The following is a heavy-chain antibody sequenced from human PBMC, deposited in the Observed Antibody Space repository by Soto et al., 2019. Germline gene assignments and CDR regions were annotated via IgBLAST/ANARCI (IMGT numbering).Heavy chain of an antibody. CDR3: ARDRVAAATYYYGMDV. Sequence: GASVKVSCKAPGYTFTSYGISWVRQAPGQGLEWMGWISAYNGNTNYAQKLQGRVTMTTDTSTSTAYMELRSLRSDDTAVYYCARDRVAAATYYYGMDVWGQGTTVTVSS. CDR1: GYTFTSYG. D-gene: IGHD6-13*01. CDR2: ISAYNGNT. V-gene: IGHV1-18*01. J-gene: IGHJ6*02.